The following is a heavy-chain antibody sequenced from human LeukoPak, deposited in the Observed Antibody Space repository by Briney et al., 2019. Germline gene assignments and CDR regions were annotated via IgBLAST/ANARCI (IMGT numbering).Heavy chain of an antibody. V-gene: IGHV3-30-3*01. Sequence: PGRSLRLSCAASGFTFSSYDMHWVRQAPGKGLEWVAVISYDGSNKYYADSVKGRFTISRDNSKNTLYLQMNSLRAEDTAVYYCARDSHQSSDYWGQGTLVTVSS. CDR3: ARDSHQSSDY. CDR2: ISYDGSNK. CDR1: GFTFSSYD. J-gene: IGHJ4*02. D-gene: IGHD6-6*01.